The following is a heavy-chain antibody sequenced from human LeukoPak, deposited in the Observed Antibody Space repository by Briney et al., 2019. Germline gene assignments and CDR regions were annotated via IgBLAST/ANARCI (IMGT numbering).Heavy chain of an antibody. D-gene: IGHD3-16*01. CDR2: ISGSGGST. J-gene: IGHJ4*02. CDR1: GFTFSSYA. CDR3: ARDMGEEPPSFDY. Sequence: PGGSLRLSCAASGFTFSSYAMSWVRQAPGKGLEWVSAISGSGGSTYYADSVKGRFTISRDNAKNSLYLQMNSLRAEDTAVYYCARDMGEEPPSFDYWGQGTLVTVSS. V-gene: IGHV3-23*01.